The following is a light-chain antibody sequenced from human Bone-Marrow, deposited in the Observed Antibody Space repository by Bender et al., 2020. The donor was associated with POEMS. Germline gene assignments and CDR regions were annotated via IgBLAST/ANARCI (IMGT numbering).Light chain of an antibody. V-gene: IGLV2-11*01. J-gene: IGLJ2*01. Sequence: QSALTQPRSVSGSPGQSVTISCTGTSSDVGGYDYVSWYQNLPGEAPKLLIYDVIRRPAGVPDRLSGTKSSNAASLTISGLQAEDEADYFCCSFAGSYHVVFGGGTKLTVL. CDR2: DVI. CDR3: CSFAGSYHVV. CDR1: SSDVGGYDY.